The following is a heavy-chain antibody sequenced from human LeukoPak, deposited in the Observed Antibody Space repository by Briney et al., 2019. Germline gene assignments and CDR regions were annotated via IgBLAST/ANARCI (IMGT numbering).Heavy chain of an antibody. CDR1: GFTFSGYI. D-gene: IGHD4-17*01. CDR2: LNSDGSTT. CDR3: ARGGYGAHMG. J-gene: IGHJ4*02. Sequence: PGGSLRLSCAASGFTFSGYIMNWVRQAPGKGLVWVSGLNSDGSTTGYADSVRGRFTISRDNAKSTLYLQMNSLRAEDTAVYYCARGGYGAHMGWGQGTLVTVSS. V-gene: IGHV3-74*01.